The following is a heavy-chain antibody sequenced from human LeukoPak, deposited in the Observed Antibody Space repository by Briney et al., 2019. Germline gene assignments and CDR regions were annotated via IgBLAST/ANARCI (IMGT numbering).Heavy chain of an antibody. CDR3: ARDYDSSGYFFDY. CDR2: IYYSGST. Sequence: PSQTLSLTCTVSGGSISSGGYYWSWIRQHPGKGLEWTGYIYYSGSTYYNPSLKSRVTISVDTSKNQFSLKLSSVTAADTAVYYCARDYDSSGYFFDYWGQGTLVTVSS. J-gene: IGHJ4*02. D-gene: IGHD3-22*01. V-gene: IGHV4-31*03. CDR1: GGSISSGGYY.